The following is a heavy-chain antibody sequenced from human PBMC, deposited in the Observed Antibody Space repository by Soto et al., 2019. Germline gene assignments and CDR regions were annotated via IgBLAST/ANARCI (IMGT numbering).Heavy chain of an antibody. V-gene: IGHV1-2*04. CDR3: ARAIAMDGSSWYRGGYDS. Sequence: QVRLLQSGAEVKKSGASVKVSCKASGYTFTAYYIHWVRQAPGQGLEWMGWINPDTGGTDYGQKFQGWVTMTRDPSITTDYMELTSLKINDTAVYYCARAIAMDGSSWYRGGYDSWGQGTLVTVSS. CDR1: GYTFTAYY. CDR2: INPDTGGT. D-gene: IGHD6-13*01. J-gene: IGHJ4*02.